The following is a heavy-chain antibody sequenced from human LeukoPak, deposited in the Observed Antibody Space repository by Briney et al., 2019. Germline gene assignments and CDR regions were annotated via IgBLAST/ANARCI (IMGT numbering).Heavy chain of an antibody. D-gene: IGHD4-17*01. CDR1: GFTFSSYA. CDR3: ARSDDYGELRKYFDY. Sequence: GRSLRLSCAASGFTFSSYAMHWVRQAPGKGLEWVAVISYDGSNKYYADSVKGRFTISRDNSKNTLYLQMNSLRAEDTAVYYCARSDDYGELRKYFDYWGQGTLVTVSS. CDR2: ISYDGSNK. J-gene: IGHJ4*02. V-gene: IGHV3-30-3*01.